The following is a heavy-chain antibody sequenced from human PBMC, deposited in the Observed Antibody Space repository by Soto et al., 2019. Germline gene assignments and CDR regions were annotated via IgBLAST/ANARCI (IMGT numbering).Heavy chain of an antibody. D-gene: IGHD1-1*01. CDR2: IYATGTT. Sequence: PSETLSLTCTFSGGSISSYYGSWIRQPPGKGLEWIGRIYATGTTDYNPSLKSRVMMSVDTSKKQFSLKLRSVTAADTAVYYCVRDGTKTLRDWFDPWGQGISVTVSS. V-gene: IGHV4-4*07. J-gene: IGHJ5*02. CDR1: GGSISSYY. CDR3: VRDGTKTLRDWFDP.